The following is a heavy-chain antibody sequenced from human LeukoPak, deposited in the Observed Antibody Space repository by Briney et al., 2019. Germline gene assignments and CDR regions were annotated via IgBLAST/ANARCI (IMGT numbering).Heavy chain of an antibody. D-gene: IGHD5-18*01. J-gene: IGHJ4*02. CDR3: AKRGGKPSGYSYGYHIFDY. CDR2: ISASGEST. Sequence: LPGGSLRLSCAASGFSFSSYALRWVRQAPGEGLEWVASISASGESTAYADSVKGRFTTSRDHSKKTVFLEMNSLGAEDTAVYYCAKRGGKPSGYSYGYHIFDYWGQGTLVTVSS. V-gene: IGHV3-23*01. CDR1: GFSFSSYA.